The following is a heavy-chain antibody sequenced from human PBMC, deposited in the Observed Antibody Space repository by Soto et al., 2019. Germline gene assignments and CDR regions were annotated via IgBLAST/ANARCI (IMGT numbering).Heavy chain of an antibody. CDR1: GFSFSSYA. Sequence: GGSLRLSCAASGFSFSSYAMTWVRQAPGKGLVWVSAISGSGFTTHYTDSVKGRFTISRANSKNTLYLQMNSLRAEDTAVYYCAQATPYTCTPTCYRWGQGTPVSVSS. CDR3: AQATPYTCTPTCYR. CDR2: ISGSGFTT. D-gene: IGHD2-2*01. J-gene: IGHJ4*02. V-gene: IGHV3-23*01.